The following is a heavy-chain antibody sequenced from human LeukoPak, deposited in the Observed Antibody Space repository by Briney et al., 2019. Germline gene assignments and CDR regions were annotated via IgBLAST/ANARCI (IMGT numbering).Heavy chain of an antibody. CDR1: GGSISSYY. J-gene: IGHJ4*02. V-gene: IGHV4-59*01. CDR2: IYYSGST. CDR3: ARARVTYVFDY. D-gene: IGHD4-23*01. Sequence: SETLSLTCTVSGGSISSYYWSWIRQPPGKGLEWIGYIYYSGSTNYNPSLKSRVTISVDTSKNQFSLKLSSVTAADTAVYYCARARVTYVFDYWGQGTLVTVSS.